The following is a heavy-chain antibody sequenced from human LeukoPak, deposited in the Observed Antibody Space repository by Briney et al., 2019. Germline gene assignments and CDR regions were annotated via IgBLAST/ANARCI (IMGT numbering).Heavy chain of an antibody. CDR1: GFTFTSYS. V-gene: IGHV3-48*02. Sequence: GGSLRLSCAVSGFTFTSYSMNWFRQAPGKGLEWVSYISSSSSNIYYADYVKGRFTISRDNAKNSMYLQMNSLRDEDTAVYYCARESYWGSSAKGFDYWGQGTLVTVSS. CDR2: ISSSSSNI. J-gene: IGHJ4*02. CDR3: ARESYWGSSAKGFDY. D-gene: IGHD7-27*01.